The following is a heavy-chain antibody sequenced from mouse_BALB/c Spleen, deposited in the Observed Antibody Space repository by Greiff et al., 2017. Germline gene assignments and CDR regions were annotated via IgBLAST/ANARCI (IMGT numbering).Heavy chain of an antibody. Sequence: EVKLVESGGGLVQPGGSRKLSCAASGFTFSSFGMHWVRQAPEKGLEWVAYISSGSSTIYYADTVKGRFTISRDNPKNTLFLQMTSLRSEDTAMYYCARGGITTALFDYWGQGTTLTVSS. J-gene: IGHJ2*01. CDR3: ARGGITTALFDY. CDR2: ISSGSSTI. D-gene: IGHD1-2*01. CDR1: GFTFSSFG. V-gene: IGHV5-17*02.